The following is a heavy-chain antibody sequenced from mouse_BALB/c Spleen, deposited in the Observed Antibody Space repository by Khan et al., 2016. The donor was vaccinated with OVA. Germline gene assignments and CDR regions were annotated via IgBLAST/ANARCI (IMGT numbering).Heavy chain of an antibody. J-gene: IGHJ4*01. D-gene: IGHD2-10*01. CDR2: IWSDGST. Sequence: QVRLQQSGPGLVAPSQSLSITCTISGFSLTNYGVHWVRQPPGKGLEWLVVIWSDGSTSYNSALKSRLTISKDNSKSHVFLKMNSLQTDDTAMYYCARQPYYHYYSMDYWGQGTSVTVSA. CDR1: GFSLTNYG. CDR3: ARQPYYHYYSMDY. V-gene: IGHV2-6-1*01.